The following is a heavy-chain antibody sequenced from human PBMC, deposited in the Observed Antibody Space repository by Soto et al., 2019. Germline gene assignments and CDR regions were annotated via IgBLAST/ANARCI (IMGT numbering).Heavy chain of an antibody. CDR3: AGDREQRMVRAWFGP. V-gene: IGHV3-21*01. CDR1: GFTFSSYS. CDR2: ISSSSSYI. D-gene: IGHD6-19*01. Sequence: PGGSLRLSCAASGFTFSSYSMNWVRQAPGKGLEWVSSISSSSSYIYYADSVKGRFTISRDNAKNSLYLQMNSLRAEDTAVYYCAGDREQRMVRAWFGPWGQGTMVTVSS. J-gene: IGHJ5*02.